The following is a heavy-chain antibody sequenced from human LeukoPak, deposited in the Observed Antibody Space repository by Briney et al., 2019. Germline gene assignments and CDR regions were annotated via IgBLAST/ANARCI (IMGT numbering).Heavy chain of an antibody. J-gene: IGHJ3*02. V-gene: IGHV4-38-2*02. D-gene: IGHD6-6*01. CDR3: ARVRSVAQGGAFDI. CDR1: GDSITSGYY. CDR2: IHHSGST. Sequence: SETLSLTCTVSGDSITSGYYWGWIRQPPGKGLEWIGSIHHSGSTYYNPSLKSRATKSVDTSKNQFSLKLSSVPAADTAVYYCARVRSVAQGGAFDIWGQGTMVTVSS.